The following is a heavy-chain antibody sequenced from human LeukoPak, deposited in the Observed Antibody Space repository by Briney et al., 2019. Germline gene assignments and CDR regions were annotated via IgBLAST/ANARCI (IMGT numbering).Heavy chain of an antibody. CDR2: INHSGST. CDR3: ARGRKRYQLLFEPLDY. Sequence: GSLRLSCAASGFTFSDYYMSWIRQPPGKGLEWIGEINHSGSTNYNPSLKSRVTISVDTSKNQFSLKLSSVTAADTAVYYCARGRKRYQLLFEPLDYWGQGTLVTVSS. V-gene: IGHV4-34*01. J-gene: IGHJ4*02. CDR1: GFTFSDYY. D-gene: IGHD2-2*01.